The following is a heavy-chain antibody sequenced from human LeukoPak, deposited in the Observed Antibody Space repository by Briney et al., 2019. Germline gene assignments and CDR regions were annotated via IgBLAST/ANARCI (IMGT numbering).Heavy chain of an antibody. V-gene: IGHV3-48*03. CDR3: AREGYMATINY. CDR2: ISSSGSTI. J-gene: IGHJ4*02. CDR1: GCTFSGYE. Sequence: RGGSLRLSCAASGCTFSGYEMNWVRQAPGKGLEWVSYISSSGSTIYYADSVKGRFTISRDNAKNSLYLQMNSLRAEDTAVYYCAREGYMATINYWGQGTLVTVSS. D-gene: IGHD5-24*01.